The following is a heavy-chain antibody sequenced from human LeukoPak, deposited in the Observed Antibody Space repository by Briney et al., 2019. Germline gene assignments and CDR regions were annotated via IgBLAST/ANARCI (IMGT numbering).Heavy chain of an antibody. D-gene: IGHD3-10*01. CDR3: AGVFSGRRPFEL. J-gene: IGHJ4*02. CDR2: VYYGGAT. Sequence: PSETLSLTCTVSGDSITSYYWNWIRHPPGKGLEWIGYVYYGGATNYNPSLKTRVTTSIDTSKKQFSLKLSSVTAADTAVYFCAGVFSGRRPFELWGKGTLVTVSS. V-gene: IGHV4-59*01. CDR1: GDSITSYY.